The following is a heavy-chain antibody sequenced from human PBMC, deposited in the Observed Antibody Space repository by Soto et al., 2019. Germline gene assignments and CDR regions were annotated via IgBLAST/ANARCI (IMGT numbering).Heavy chain of an antibody. CDR1: GGSISSYY. CDR3: ARSYYYDSSGYYGGDDAFDI. CDR2: IYYSGST. V-gene: IGHV4-59*01. J-gene: IGHJ3*02. Sequence: SETLSLTCTVSGGSISSYYWSWIRQPPGKGLEWIGYIYYSGSTNYNPSLKSRVTISVDTSKNQFSLKLSSVTAADTAVYYCARSYYYDSSGYYGGDDAFDIWGQGTMVTVSS. D-gene: IGHD3-22*01.